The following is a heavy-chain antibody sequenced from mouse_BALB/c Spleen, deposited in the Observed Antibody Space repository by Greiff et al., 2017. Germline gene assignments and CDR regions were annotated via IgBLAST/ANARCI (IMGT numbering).Heavy chain of an antibody. CDR2: ISYSGST. CDR3: ARSTMITGAMDY. CDR1: GYSITSDYA. V-gene: IGHV3-2*02. J-gene: IGHJ4*01. Sequence: EVMLVESGPGLVKPSQSLSLTCTVTGYSITSDYAWNWIRQFPGNKLEWMGYISYSGSTSYNPSLKSRISITRDTSKNQFFLQLNSVTTEDTATYYCARSTMITGAMDYWGQGTSVTVSS. D-gene: IGHD2-4*01.